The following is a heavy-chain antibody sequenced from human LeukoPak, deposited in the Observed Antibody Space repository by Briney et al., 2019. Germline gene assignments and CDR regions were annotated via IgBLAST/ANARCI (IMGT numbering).Heavy chain of an antibody. V-gene: IGHV3-33*08. CDR2: IWYDGNNI. Sequence: GGSLRLSCAASGFTFSSYWMHWVRQAPGKGLEWVAVIWYDGNNIYYADSVKGRFTISRDNSKNTLYLQMNSLRAEDTAVYYCLRDPYEAYWGQGTLVTVSS. D-gene: IGHD5-12*01. J-gene: IGHJ4*02. CDR3: LRDPYEAY. CDR1: GFTFSSYW.